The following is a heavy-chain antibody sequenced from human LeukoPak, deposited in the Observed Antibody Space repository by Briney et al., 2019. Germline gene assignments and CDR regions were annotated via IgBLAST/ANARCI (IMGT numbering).Heavy chain of an antibody. V-gene: IGHV1-18*01. J-gene: IGHJ4*02. CDR1: GYTFTSYG. CDR3: ARACRRATYDY. Sequence: ASVKVSCKASGYTFTSYGISWVRQAPGQGLEWMGWISAYNGNTNYAQKFQGRVTMTRDTSISTAYMELSRLRSDDTAVYYCARACRRATYDYWGQGTLVTVSS. D-gene: IGHD1-26*01. CDR2: ISAYNGNT.